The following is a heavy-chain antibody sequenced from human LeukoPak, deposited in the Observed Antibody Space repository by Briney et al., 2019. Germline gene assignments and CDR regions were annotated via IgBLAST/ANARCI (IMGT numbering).Heavy chain of an antibody. J-gene: IGHJ4*02. Sequence: GGSLRLSCAVSGLTFNNYAMSWVRQAPGKGLEWVSGISWNSGSIGYADSVKGRFTISRDNAKNSLYLQMNSLRAEDTALYYCAKSPYGRYFDYWGQGTLVTVSS. V-gene: IGHV3-9*01. D-gene: IGHD3-10*01. CDR1: GLTFNNYA. CDR2: ISWNSGSI. CDR3: AKSPYGRYFDY.